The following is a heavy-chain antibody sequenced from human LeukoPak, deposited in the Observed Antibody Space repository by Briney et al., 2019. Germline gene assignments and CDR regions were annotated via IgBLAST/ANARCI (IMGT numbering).Heavy chain of an antibody. V-gene: IGHV3-30-3*01. Sequence: GGSLRLSCAASGFTFSSYAMHWVRQTPGKAGKGLEWVALISHDGSDKFYADSVKGRFTISRDNAKNSLYLQMNSLRAEDTALYYCARDGYSSGWYPSYYYYGMDVWGQGTTVTVSS. J-gene: IGHJ6*02. CDR2: ISHDGSDK. CDR1: GFTFSSYA. CDR3: ARDGYSSGWYPSYYYYGMDV. D-gene: IGHD6-19*01.